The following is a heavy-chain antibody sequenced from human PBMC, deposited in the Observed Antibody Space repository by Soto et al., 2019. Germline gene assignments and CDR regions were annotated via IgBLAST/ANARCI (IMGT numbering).Heavy chain of an antibody. CDR3: ARRGAARDWFDP. Sequence: SETLSLTCAVSGSSISSSFWWSWVRQPPGKGLEWIAEIYHRGSTNYNPSLKSRVTIAVDTSKNQLSLKLSSVTAADTAVYYCARRGAARDWFDPWGQGTLVNVS. V-gene: IGHV4-4*02. CDR1: GSSISSSFW. D-gene: IGHD6-6*01. J-gene: IGHJ5*02. CDR2: IYHRGST.